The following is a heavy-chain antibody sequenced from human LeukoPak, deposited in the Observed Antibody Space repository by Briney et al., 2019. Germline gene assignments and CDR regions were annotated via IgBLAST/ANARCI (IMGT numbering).Heavy chain of an antibody. Sequence: GESLKISCKGSGYSFTSYWIGWVRQMPGKGLECMGIIYPGDSDTGYSPSFEGQVTISADKSISTAYLQWSSLKASDTAMYYCARQGHDFGDYDDYWGQGTLVTVSS. CDR1: GYSFTSYW. CDR3: ARQGHDFGDYDDY. V-gene: IGHV5-51*01. D-gene: IGHD4-17*01. J-gene: IGHJ4*02. CDR2: IYPGDSDT.